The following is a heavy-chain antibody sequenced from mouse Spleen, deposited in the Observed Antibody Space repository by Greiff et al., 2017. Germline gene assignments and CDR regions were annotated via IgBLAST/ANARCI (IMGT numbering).Heavy chain of an antibody. V-gene: IGHV5-9*04. J-gene: IGHJ2*01. CDR1: GFTFSSYT. CDR2: ISSGGGNT. D-gene: IGHD2-13*01. Sequence: EVQLQQSGGDLVKPGGSLKLSCAASGFTFSSYTMSWVRQTPAKRLEWVATISSGGGNTYYPDSVKGRFTITRDNARNTPYLQMSSLRSEDTAMYYCARRNYGDYDYFDYWGQGTTLTVSS. CDR3: ARRNYGDYDYFDY.